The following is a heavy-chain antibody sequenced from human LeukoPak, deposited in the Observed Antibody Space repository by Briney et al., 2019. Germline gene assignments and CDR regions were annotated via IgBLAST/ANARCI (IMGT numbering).Heavy chain of an antibody. V-gene: IGHV3-64*01. Sequence: GGSLRLSCAASGFTFSRYAMHWVRQAPGKGLEYVSAISSNGDSTYYANSVKGRFTISRDNSKNTLYLQMGSLRGEDMAVYYCARGGGCDVNYYYYMDVWGKGTTVTVSS. CDR1: GFTFSRYA. CDR3: ARGGGCDVNYYYYMDV. D-gene: IGHD5-12*01. CDR2: ISSNGDST. J-gene: IGHJ6*03.